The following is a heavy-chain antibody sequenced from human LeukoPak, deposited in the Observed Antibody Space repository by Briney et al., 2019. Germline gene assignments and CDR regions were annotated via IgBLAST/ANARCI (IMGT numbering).Heavy chain of an antibody. D-gene: IGHD3-9*01. Sequence: ASVKVSCKASGYTFTSYGISWVRQAPGQGLEWMGWISAYNGNTNYAQKLQGRVTMTTDTSTSTAYMELRSLRSDDTAVYYCARGRYYDNLTGYTIDYWGQGTLVTVSS. J-gene: IGHJ4*02. V-gene: IGHV1-18*01. CDR2: ISAYNGNT. CDR1: GYTFTSYG. CDR3: ARGRYYDNLTGYTIDY.